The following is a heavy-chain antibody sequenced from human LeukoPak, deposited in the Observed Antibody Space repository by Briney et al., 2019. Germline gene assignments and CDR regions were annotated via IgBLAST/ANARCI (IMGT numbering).Heavy chain of an antibody. CDR2: IYYSGST. V-gene: IGHV4-59*08. Sequence: PSETLSLTCTVSGGSISSYYWSWIRQPPGKGLEWIGYIYYSGSTYYNPSLKSRVTISVDTSKNQFSLKLSSVTAADTAVYYCARVCGVLYYFDYWGQGTLVTVSS. CDR3: ARVCGVLYYFDY. J-gene: IGHJ4*02. D-gene: IGHD2-8*01. CDR1: GGSISSYY.